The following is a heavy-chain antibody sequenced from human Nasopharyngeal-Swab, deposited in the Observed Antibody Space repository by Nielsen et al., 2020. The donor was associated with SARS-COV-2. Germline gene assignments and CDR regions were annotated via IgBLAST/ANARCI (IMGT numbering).Heavy chain of an antibody. CDR1: GFTPRSYD. V-gene: IGHV3-13*01. Sequence: GGSLRLSCAAPGFTPRSYDVHWVRQTTGEGLEWVSVIASSGATSYLDSVKGRFTVSRDNVKNSVYLQMNSLRAGDTAVYYCAREQLCIRGTRCLDAFDIWGQGTMVTVSS. J-gene: IGHJ3*02. CDR3: AREQLCIRGTRCLDAFDI. CDR2: IASSGAT. D-gene: IGHD2-2*01.